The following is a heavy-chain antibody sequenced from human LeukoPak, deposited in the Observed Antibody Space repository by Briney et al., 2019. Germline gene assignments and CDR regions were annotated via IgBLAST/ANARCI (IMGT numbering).Heavy chain of an antibody. CDR1: GGSISSGGYY. V-gene: IGHV4-31*03. CDR2: IYYSGST. CDR3: ARDRYGSGRGYWFDP. Sequence: SQTLSLTCTVSGGSISSGGYYWSWIRQHPGKGLEWIGYIYYSGSTYYNPSLKSRVTISVDTSKNQFSLKLSSVTAADTAVYYCARDRYGSGRGYWFDPWGQGTLVTVSS. J-gene: IGHJ5*02. D-gene: IGHD3-10*01.